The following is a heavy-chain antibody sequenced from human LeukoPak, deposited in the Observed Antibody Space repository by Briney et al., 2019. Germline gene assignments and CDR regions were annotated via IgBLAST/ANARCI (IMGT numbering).Heavy chain of an antibody. CDR3: AKCSHWKHMVFNYYYYKGL. V-gene: IGHV1-18*01. J-gene: IGHJ6*03. D-gene: IGHD1-1*01. CDR2: ISAYNGHT. Sequence: ASVKVSFKASGYTFTTYGISWVRQAPGQGLEWMGWISAYNGHTKYAQKVQDRVTITTDTSTSTAYMELRSMRPDDTPGDYCAKCSHWKHMVFNYYYYKGLWGKGTTVIISS. CDR1: GYTFTTYG.